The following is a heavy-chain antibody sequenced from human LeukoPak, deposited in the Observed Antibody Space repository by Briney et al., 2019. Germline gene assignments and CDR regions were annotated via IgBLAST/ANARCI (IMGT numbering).Heavy chain of an antibody. CDR1: GDSASNNSVA. Sequence: SQTLSLTCVISGDSASNNSVAWNWIRQSPSRGLEWLGRTYYRSKWYYEYAVSVRSRITINPDTSKNHFSLQLNSVTPEDTAVYYCARGYALDSWGQGTLVTVSS. CDR2: TYYRSKWYY. CDR3: ARGYALDS. V-gene: IGHV6-1*01. D-gene: IGHD2-2*01. J-gene: IGHJ4*02.